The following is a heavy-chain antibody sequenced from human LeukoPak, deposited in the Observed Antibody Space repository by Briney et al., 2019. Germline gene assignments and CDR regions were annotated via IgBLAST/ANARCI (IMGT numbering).Heavy chain of an antibody. Sequence: PSETLSLTCTVSGGSISSSSYYWSWIRQPPGKGLEWIGEINHSGSTNYNPSLKSRVTISVDTSKNQFSLKLSSVTAADTAVYYCARQYVVRGGHGFDRTRSRINWFDPWGQGTLVTVSS. V-gene: IGHV4-39*01. CDR3: ARQYVVRGGHGFDRTRSRINWFDP. CDR2: INHSGST. CDR1: GGSISSSSYY. D-gene: IGHD3-10*01. J-gene: IGHJ5*02.